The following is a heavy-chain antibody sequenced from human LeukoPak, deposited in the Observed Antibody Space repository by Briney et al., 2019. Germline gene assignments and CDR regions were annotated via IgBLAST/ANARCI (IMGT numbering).Heavy chain of an antibody. D-gene: IGHD3-22*01. CDR3: ARGSGYHTY. CDR1: RFTFRSYW. CDR2: IKQDGSEK. J-gene: IGHJ4*02. V-gene: IGHV3-7*04. Sequence: GGSLRLSCGASRFTFRSYWMTWVRQAPGKGLEWVANIKQDGSEKYYVDSVKGRFTISRDNAKSSLYLQMNSLGAEDTAVYYCARGSGYHTYWGQGTLVTVSS.